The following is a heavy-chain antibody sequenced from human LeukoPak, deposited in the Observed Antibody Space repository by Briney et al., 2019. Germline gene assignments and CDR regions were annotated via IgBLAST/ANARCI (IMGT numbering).Heavy chain of an antibody. CDR1: GFTVSSNY. Sequence: GGSLRLSCAASGFTVSSNYMSWVRRAPGKGLEWVSVIYSGGSTYYADSVKGRFTISRDNSKNTLYLQMNSLRAEDTAVYYCASQSYDILTGYYLWGQGTLVTVSS. V-gene: IGHV3-53*01. D-gene: IGHD3-9*01. J-gene: IGHJ4*02. CDR3: ASQSYDILTGYYL. CDR2: IYSGGST.